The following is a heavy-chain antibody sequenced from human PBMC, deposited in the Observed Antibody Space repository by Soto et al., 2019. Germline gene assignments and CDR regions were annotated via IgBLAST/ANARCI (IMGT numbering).Heavy chain of an antibody. CDR3: ARESHDILTGPPWVWYFDL. D-gene: IGHD3-9*01. V-gene: IGHV4-34*01. J-gene: IGHJ2*01. CDR2: INDRGSI. Sequence: QVQLQQWGAGPLRPLETLSLTCGVSGGSFSGYYWAWIRQSPGKGLEWIGEINDRGSINYNTSLKSRVSISVDTSKNHYPLNLRSVPAADTAVYYCARESHDILTGPPWVWYFDLWGRGTLVTVSS. CDR1: GGSFSGYY.